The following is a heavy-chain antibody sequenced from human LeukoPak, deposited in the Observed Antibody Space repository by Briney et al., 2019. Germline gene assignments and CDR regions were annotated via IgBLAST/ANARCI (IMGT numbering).Heavy chain of an antibody. CDR1: GGSISSGSYY. J-gene: IGHJ5*01. D-gene: IGHD3-16*01. CDR2: ISYSGST. CDR3: ARGLSWFDY. V-gene: IGHV4-61*10. Sequence: PSETLSLTCTVSGGSISSGSYYWSWIRQPAGKGLEWIGYISYSGSTNYNPSLKSRVTISVDTSKHQFSLKLSSMTAADTAVYYCARGLSWFDYWGQGTLVTVSS.